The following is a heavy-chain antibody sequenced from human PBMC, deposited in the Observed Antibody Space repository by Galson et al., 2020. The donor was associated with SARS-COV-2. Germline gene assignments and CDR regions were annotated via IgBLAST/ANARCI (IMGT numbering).Heavy chain of an antibody. CDR2: ISASGARV. D-gene: IGHD1-26*01. CDR3: AKDSGRSGWYFDV. J-gene: IGHJ2*01. CDR1: GFTFSSYA. V-gene: IGHV3-23*01. Sequence: GGSLRLSCTASGFTFSSYAMGWVRQAPGKGLEWVSTISASGARVYYADSLKGRVTVSRDNSKNTLYLQLNSLSAEDPALFYCAKDSGRSGWYFDVWGRGTLVTVSS.